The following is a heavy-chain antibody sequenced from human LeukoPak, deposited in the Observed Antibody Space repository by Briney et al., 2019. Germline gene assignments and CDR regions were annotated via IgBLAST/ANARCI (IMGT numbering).Heavy chain of an antibody. D-gene: IGHD3-10*02. V-gene: IGHV3-69-1*02. CDR3: AELGITMIGGV. CDR2: IGTAGEI. Sequence: GGSLRLSCAASGFIFRTYWMSWVRQAAGKGLEWVSGIGTAGEIYYPDSVKGRFTISRDNAKNSLYLQMNSLRAEDTAVYYCAELGITMIGGVWGKGTTVTISS. CDR1: GFIFRTYW. J-gene: IGHJ6*04.